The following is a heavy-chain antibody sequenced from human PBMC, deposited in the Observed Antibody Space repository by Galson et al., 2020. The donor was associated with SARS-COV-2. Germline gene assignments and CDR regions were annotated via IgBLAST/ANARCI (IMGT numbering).Heavy chain of an antibody. J-gene: IGHJ6*03. CDR3: ARHPSGIAVADILGRPQQEGGLHNYYMDV. V-gene: IGHV4-39*01. Sequence: SETLSLTCTVSGGSISSSTYYWVWIRQPPGKGLEWIGSIYYSGSTYYNPSLKSRVTISVDTSKNQFSLKLSSVTAADAAVYYCARHPSGIAVADILGRPQQEGGLHNYYMDVWGRGPTVTVS. CDR1: GGSISSSTYY. D-gene: IGHD6-13*01. CDR2: IYYSGST.